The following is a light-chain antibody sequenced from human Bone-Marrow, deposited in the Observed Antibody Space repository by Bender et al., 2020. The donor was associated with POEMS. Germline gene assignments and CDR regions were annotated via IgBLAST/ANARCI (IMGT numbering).Light chain of an antibody. V-gene: IGLV2-14*02. Sequence: QSALTQPASVSGSPGQSITISCTGTSRDVGTYDFVSWYQHHPGKVPRLMIYEGSNRPSGVSDHFSGSKSGNTASLTISGLQAEDEADYYCCSFTTINTRLFGGGTKLTVL. J-gene: IGLJ2*01. CDR3: CSFTTINTRL. CDR1: SRDVGTYDF. CDR2: EGS.